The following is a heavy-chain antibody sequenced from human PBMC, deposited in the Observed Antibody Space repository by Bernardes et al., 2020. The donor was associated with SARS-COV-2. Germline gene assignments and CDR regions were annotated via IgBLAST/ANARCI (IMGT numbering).Heavy chain of an antibody. V-gene: IGHV3-43*01. D-gene: IGHD3-3*01. CDR1: GFTFKDYT. Sequence: GGSLLLSCAASGFTFKDYTMHWVRQVPGQGLEWVSLVSWDGSTTNYADSVKGRFIISRDSSRNTVHLQMDSLRKEDTALYYCATERQSLTVFGVGHDAFDFWGQGTMVTVSS. CDR3: ATERQSLTVFGVGHDAFDF. CDR2: VSWDGSTT. J-gene: IGHJ3*01.